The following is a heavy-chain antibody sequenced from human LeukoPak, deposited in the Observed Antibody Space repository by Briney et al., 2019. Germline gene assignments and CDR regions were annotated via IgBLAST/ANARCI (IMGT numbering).Heavy chain of an antibody. CDR3: AKNSGYSYGRNDY. J-gene: IGHJ4*02. Sequence: SGGTLRLSCAASGFTFTSYGMSWVRQAPGKGLEWVSSVSGTGGTTYYADSVKGRFTISRDNSPNTLFLQMNSLRAEDTALYYCAKNSGYSYGRNDYWGQGTLVTVSS. V-gene: IGHV3-23*01. CDR2: VSGTGGTT. CDR1: GFTFTSYG. D-gene: IGHD5-18*01.